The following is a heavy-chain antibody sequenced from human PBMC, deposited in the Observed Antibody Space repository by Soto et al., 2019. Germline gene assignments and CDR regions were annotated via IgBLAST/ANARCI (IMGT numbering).Heavy chain of an antibody. J-gene: IGHJ4*02. Sequence: QVQLVQSGAEVKKPGSSVKVSCKASGGTFSSYAISWVRQAPGQGLEWMGGIIPIFGTANYAQKFQGRVTITADESTSTAYMELSSLRSEDTAVYYCASPNYDFWSGYDTGGFDYWGQGTLDTVSS. CDR1: GGTFSSYA. V-gene: IGHV1-69*01. CDR3: ASPNYDFWSGYDTGGFDY. D-gene: IGHD3-3*01. CDR2: IIPIFGTA.